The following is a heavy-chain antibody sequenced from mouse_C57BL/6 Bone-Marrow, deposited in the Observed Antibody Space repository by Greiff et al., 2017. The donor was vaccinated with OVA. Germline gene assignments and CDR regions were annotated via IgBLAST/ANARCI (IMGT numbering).Heavy chain of an antibody. D-gene: IGHD2-3*01. CDR2: INPSNGGT. CDR3: ARGRWLLRNYFDY. J-gene: IGHJ2*01. Sequence: VKLMESGTELVKPGASVKLSCKASGYTFTSYWMHWVKQRPGQGLEWIGNINPSNGGTNYNEKFKSKATLTVDKSSSTAYMQLSSLTSEDSAVYYCARGRWLLRNYFDYWGQGTTLTVSS. CDR1: GYTFTSYW. V-gene: IGHV1-53*01.